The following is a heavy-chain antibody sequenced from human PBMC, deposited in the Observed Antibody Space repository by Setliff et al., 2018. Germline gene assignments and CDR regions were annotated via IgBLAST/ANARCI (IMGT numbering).Heavy chain of an antibody. Sequence: ASVKVSCKASGYTFTSYALHWLRQAPGQRLEWMAYINGGNGNTHYSQKFRGRVTVTRDTSASTVFMELSTLSSEDTAVYYCAREVYDILTGYSYWYFDLWGRGALVTV. CDR3: AREVYDILTGYSYWYFDL. D-gene: IGHD3-9*01. CDR1: GYTFTSYA. V-gene: IGHV1-3*01. J-gene: IGHJ2*01. CDR2: INGGNGNT.